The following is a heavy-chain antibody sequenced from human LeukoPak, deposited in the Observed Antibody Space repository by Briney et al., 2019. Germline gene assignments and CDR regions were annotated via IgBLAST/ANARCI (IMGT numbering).Heavy chain of an antibody. V-gene: IGHV6-1*01. D-gene: IGHD2-2*01. CDR2: TYYRSTWYN. CDR3: ARRLTQYDCFDP. J-gene: IGHJ5*02. CDR1: GDSVSSNSVT. Sequence: SQTLSLTCAISGDSVSSNSVTWNWIRQSPSRGLEWLGRTYYRSTWYNDYAVSVRGRITVNPDTSKNQFPLHLDSVTPEDTAVYYCARRLTQYDCFDPWGQGILVTVSS.